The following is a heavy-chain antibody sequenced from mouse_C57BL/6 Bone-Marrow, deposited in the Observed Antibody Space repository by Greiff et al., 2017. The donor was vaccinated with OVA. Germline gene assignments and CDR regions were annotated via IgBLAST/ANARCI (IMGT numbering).Heavy chain of an antibody. CDR2: IYPGDGDT. V-gene: IGHV1-82*01. CDR1: GYAFSSSW. D-gene: IGHD1-1*01. Sequence: VQLQQSGPELVKPGASVKISCKASGYAFSSSWMNWVKQRPGKGLEWIGRIYPGDGDTNYNGKFKGKATLTADKSSSTAYMQLSSLTSEDSAVYFCARRLRPYWYFDVWGTVTTVTVSS. J-gene: IGHJ1*03. CDR3: ARRLRPYWYFDV.